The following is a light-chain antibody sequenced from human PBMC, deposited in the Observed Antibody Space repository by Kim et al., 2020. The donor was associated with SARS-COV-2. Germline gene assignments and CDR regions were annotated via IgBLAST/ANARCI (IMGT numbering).Light chain of an antibody. CDR1: QSFSSSY. CDR3: HQYGSSPWT. J-gene: IGKJ1*01. Sequence: DIVLTQSPGTLSLSPGERATLSCRASQSFSSSYIAWYQQKPGQAPRLLIYGASSRATGIPDRFSGSGSGTDFTLTISRLKPEDFAVYYCHQYGSSPWTFGQGTKVDIK. CDR2: GAS. V-gene: IGKV3-20*01.